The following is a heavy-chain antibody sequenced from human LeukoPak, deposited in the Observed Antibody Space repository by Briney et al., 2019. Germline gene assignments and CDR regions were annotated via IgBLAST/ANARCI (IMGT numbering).Heavy chain of an antibody. CDR3: ARGGRGPIIAAPYYYYMDV. CDR1: GGSISSSSYY. V-gene: IGHV4-39*07. D-gene: IGHD6-6*01. Sequence: SETLSLTCTVSGGSISSSSYYWGWIRQPPGKGLEWIGNIYYSGSTYYNPSLESRVTMSLDTSKNQFSLKLSSVTAADTAVYYCARGGRGPIIAAPYYYYMDVWGKGATVTVSS. J-gene: IGHJ6*03. CDR2: IYYSGST.